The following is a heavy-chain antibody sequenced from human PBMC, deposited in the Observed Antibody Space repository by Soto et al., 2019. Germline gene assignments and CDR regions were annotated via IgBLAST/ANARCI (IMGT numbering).Heavy chain of an antibody. D-gene: IGHD1-7*01. V-gene: IGHV1-18*04. Sequence: QVQLVQSGAEVKKPGASVKVSCKASGYTFTSYGISWVRQAPGQGLEWMGWISAYNGNTNYAQKLQGIVTMTTDTSTSTAYMELRSLRSDDTAVYYCARRRLTGPKGNNWFDPWGQGTLVTVSS. CDR1: GYTFTSYG. CDR2: ISAYNGNT. CDR3: ARRRLTGPKGNNWFDP. J-gene: IGHJ5*02.